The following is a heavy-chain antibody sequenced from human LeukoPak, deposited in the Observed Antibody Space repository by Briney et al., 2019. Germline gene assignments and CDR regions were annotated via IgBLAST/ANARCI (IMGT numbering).Heavy chain of an antibody. Sequence: SETLSLTWTVSGGSISSYYCSWIRQPPGNGLEWIGYIYYSGSSNYNPSLKSRVTISVDTSKSQFSLKLSSVTAADTAVYYCARHGKEYYGSGSYALYYYYGMDVWGQGTTVTVSS. V-gene: IGHV4-59*08. CDR1: GGSISSYY. J-gene: IGHJ6*02. D-gene: IGHD3-10*01. CDR2: IYYSGSS. CDR3: ARHGKEYYGSGSYALYYYYGMDV.